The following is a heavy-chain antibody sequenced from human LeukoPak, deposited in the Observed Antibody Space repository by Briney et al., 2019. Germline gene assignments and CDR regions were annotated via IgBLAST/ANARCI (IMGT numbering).Heavy chain of an antibody. D-gene: IGHD6-19*01. CDR1: GYTLTAYY. CDR2: INPNSGGT. Sequence: ASVKVSCKASGYTLTAYYLHWVRQAPGQGLEWMGWINPNSGGTNFVQKFQGRVTMTRDTSINTAYMELRRLRSDDTAVYYCASGYSSGWAGDYWGQGTLVTVSS. V-gene: IGHV1-2*02. J-gene: IGHJ4*02. CDR3: ASGYSSGWAGDY.